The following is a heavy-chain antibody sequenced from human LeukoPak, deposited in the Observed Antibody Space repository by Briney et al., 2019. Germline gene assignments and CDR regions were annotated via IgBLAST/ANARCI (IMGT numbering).Heavy chain of an antibody. Sequence: GRSLRLSCAASGFTFSNYGMHWVRQAPGKGLEWVAVIWYDGRNKYYGDSVKGRFTISRDNSKNMLYLQMFSLTAEDTAVYYCARAPAPYYYDSSGDLGDAFDIWGQGTMVTVSS. D-gene: IGHD3-22*01. CDR3: ARAPAPYYYDSSGDLGDAFDI. CDR1: GFTFSNYG. CDR2: IWYDGRNK. V-gene: IGHV3-33*01. J-gene: IGHJ3*02.